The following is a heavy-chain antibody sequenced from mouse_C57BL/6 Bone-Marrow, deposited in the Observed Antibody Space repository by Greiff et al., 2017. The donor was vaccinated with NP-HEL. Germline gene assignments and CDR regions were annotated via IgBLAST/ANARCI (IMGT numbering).Heavy chain of an antibody. CDR1: GFTFTAYY. J-gene: IGHJ4*01. Sequence: EVKLMESGGGLVQPGGSLSLSCAASGFTFTAYYMSWVRQPPGKALEWLGFIRNKANGHTTEYSASVKGRFTISRDNSQSILHLQMNALSAEDSATYCCARYRIYYDYGRGMDCWGQGTSVTVSS. CDR2: IRNKANGHTT. D-gene: IGHD2-4*01. V-gene: IGHV7-3*01. CDR3: ARYRIYYDYGRGMDC.